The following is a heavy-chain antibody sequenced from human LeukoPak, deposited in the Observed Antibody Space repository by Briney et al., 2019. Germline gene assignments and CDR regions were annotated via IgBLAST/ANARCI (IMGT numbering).Heavy chain of an antibody. CDR1: GFTFSSYA. CDR2: ISGSGGSS. J-gene: IGHJ4*02. D-gene: IGHD5-24*01. Sequence: GGSLRLSCAPSGFTFSSYAMSGVRQAPGRGREWVSAISGSGGSSSYADSVRGRFTISRDNSNNMLYLQMNSLRAEDTAVYYCAKPLRDAGSFNYPSFDYWGQGTLVTVSS. V-gene: IGHV3-23*01. CDR3: AKPLRDAGSFNYPSFDY.